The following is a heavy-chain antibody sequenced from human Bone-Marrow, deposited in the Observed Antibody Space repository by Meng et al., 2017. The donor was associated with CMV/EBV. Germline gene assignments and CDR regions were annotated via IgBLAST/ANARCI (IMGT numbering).Heavy chain of an antibody. J-gene: IGHJ4*02. D-gene: IGHD6-13*01. V-gene: IGHV4-4*02. Sequence: VSGGSISSSNWGSWVRQPPGKGLEWIGEIYHSGSTNYNPSLKSRVTISVDKSKNQFSLKLSSVTAADTAVYYCASEQGYSSSSFDYWGQGTLVTVSS. CDR1: GGSISSSNW. CDR3: ASEQGYSSSSFDY. CDR2: IYHSGST.